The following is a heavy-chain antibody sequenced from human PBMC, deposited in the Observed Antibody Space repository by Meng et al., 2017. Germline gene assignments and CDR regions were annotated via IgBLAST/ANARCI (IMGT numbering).Heavy chain of an antibody. V-gene: IGHV3-33*01. CDR1: GFTFSSYG. J-gene: IGHJ2*01. CDR2: IWYDGSNK. D-gene: IGHD2/OR15-2a*01. Sequence: HVPLGGPGGGVVHPGRPLSLSCAASGFTFSSYGMHWVRQAPGKGLEWVAVIWYDGSNKYYADSVKGRFTISRDNSKNTLYLQMNSLRAEDTAVYYCARGLSTTYWYFDLWGRGTLVTVSS. CDR3: ARGLSTTYWYFDL.